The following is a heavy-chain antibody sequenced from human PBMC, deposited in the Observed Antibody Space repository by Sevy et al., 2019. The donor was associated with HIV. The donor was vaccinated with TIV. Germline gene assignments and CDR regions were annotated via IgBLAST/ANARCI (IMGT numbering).Heavy chain of an antibody. Sequence: GGSLRLSCTASGFTFSSAWMSWVRQAPGKGLEWVGRIKSEFDGGAIDYAAPVKSRFSISREDSKTTVYLQMNSLKTDDTDVYYCITDPAYRGYDEEVINYYFYGMDVWGQGTTVTVSS. CDR2: IKSEFDGGAI. CDR3: ITDPAYRGYDEEVINYYFYGMDV. D-gene: IGHD5-12*01. J-gene: IGHJ6*02. V-gene: IGHV3-15*01. CDR1: GFTFSSAW.